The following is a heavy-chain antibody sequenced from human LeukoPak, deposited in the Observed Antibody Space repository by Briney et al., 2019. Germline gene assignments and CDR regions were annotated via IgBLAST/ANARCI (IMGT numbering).Heavy chain of an antibody. CDR2: INHSGST. Sequence: PSETLSLTCAVYGGSFSGYYWSWIRQPPGKGLEWIGEINHSGSTNYNPSLKSRVTTSLETSNNQFYLKLRPMTAADTAVYYCASSWYIAIDIWGQGTMVTDSS. V-gene: IGHV4-34*01. J-gene: IGHJ3*02. CDR3: ASSWYIAIDI. CDR1: GGSFSGYY. D-gene: IGHD6-13*01.